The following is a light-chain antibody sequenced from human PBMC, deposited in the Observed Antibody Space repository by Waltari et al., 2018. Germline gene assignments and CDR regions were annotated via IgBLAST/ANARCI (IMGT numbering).Light chain of an antibody. Sequence: QSVLTQPPSVYGAPGQRVTISSTGRSSNIGAGYDVHWYQQLPGTAPKLLIYGNSNRPSGVPDRFSGSKSGTSASLAITGLQAEDEADYYCQSYDSSLSGSYVFGTGTKVTVL. CDR3: QSYDSSLSGSYV. V-gene: IGLV1-40*01. J-gene: IGLJ1*01. CDR1: SSNIGAGYD. CDR2: GNS.